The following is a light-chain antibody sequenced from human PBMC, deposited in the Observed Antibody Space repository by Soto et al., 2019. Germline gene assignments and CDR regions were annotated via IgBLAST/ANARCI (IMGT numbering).Light chain of an antibody. V-gene: IGLV2-14*01. Sequence: SALTQPASVSGSPGQSITIFYTGTSSDIGGYNYVSWYQQYPGKAPKLMIYEVNNRPSGVSNRFSGSKSGNTASLTISGLQAEDESDYYCSSYTSSSTPYVFGTGTKVTVL. CDR2: EVN. CDR3: SSYTSSSTPYV. CDR1: SSDIGGYNY. J-gene: IGLJ1*01.